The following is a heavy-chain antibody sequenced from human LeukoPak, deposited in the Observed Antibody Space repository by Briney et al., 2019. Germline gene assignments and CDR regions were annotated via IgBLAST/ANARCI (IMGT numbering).Heavy chain of an antibody. CDR1: GGSFSGYY. CDR3: ARGTRILRYCSGGSCPVNWFDP. J-gene: IGHJ5*02. D-gene: IGHD2-15*01. Sequence: PSETLSLTCAVYGGSFSGYYWSWIRQPPGKGLEWIGEINHSGSTNYSPSLKSRVTISVDTSKNQFSLKLSSVTAADTAVYYCARGTRILRYCSGGSCPVNWFDPWGQGTLVTVSS. V-gene: IGHV4-34*01. CDR2: INHSGST.